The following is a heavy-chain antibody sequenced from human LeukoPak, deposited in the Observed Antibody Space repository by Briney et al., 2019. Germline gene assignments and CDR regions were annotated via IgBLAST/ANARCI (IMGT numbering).Heavy chain of an antibody. J-gene: IGHJ4*02. D-gene: IGHD3-10*01. V-gene: IGHV3-33*08. Sequence: GGSLRLSCAASGLTFSTYTINWVRQAPGKGLEWVAVIWYDGSNKYYADSVKGRFTISRDNSKNTLYLEMNSLRAEDTAVYYCVGLGTNYYGLRCGQGTLVTVSS. CDR2: IWYDGSNK. CDR1: GLTFSTYT. CDR3: VGLGTNYYGLR.